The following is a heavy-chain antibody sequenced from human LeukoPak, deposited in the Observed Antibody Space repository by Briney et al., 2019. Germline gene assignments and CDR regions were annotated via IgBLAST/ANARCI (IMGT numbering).Heavy chain of an antibody. J-gene: IGHJ5*02. CDR3: ARETYCTNGVCYTSRWFDP. Sequence: GGSLRLSCAASGFTVSSNYMSWVRQAPGKGLGWVSVIYSGGSTYYADSVKGRFTISRDNSKNTLYLQMNSLRAEDTAVYYCARETYCTNGVCYTSRWFDPWGQGTLVTVSS. D-gene: IGHD2-8*01. CDR2: IYSGGST. V-gene: IGHV3-53*01. CDR1: GFTVSSNY.